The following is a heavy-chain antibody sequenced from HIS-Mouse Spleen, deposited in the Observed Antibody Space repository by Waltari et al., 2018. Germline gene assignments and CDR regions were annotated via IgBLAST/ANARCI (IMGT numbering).Heavy chain of an antibody. CDR2: IYYSGST. J-gene: IGHJ4*02. D-gene: IGHD1-26*01. Sequence: QVQLQESGPGLVKPSETLSLTCTVSGGSISSYYWSWFRQPPGKGLEWTGYIYYSGSTNYNPDLKSRITISVETSKNQFSLKLSSVTAAETAVYYCARGLVAAGIFDYWGQGTLVTVSS. V-gene: IGHV4-59*01. CDR3: ARGLVAAGIFDY. CDR1: GGSISSYY.